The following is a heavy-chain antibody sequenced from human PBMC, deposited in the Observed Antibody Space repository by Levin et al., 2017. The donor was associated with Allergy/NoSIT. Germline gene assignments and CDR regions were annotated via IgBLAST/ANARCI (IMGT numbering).Heavy chain of an antibody. D-gene: IGHD3-22*01. J-gene: IGHJ4*02. CDR1: GFTFSSYA. CDR3: AKGPLHYYDSSGYDY. Sequence: QTGGSLRLSCAASGFTFSSYAMSWVRQAPGKGLEWVSAISGSGGSTYYADSVKGRFTISRDNSKNTLYLQMNSLRAEDTAVYYCAKGPLHYYDSSGYDYWGQGTLVTVSS. CDR2: ISGSGGST. V-gene: IGHV3-23*01.